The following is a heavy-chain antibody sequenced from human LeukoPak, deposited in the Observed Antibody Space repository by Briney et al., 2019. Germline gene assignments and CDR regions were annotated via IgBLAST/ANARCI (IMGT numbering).Heavy chain of an antibody. D-gene: IGHD2-21*02. Sequence: GGSLRLSCTASGFTFGDYAMSWFRQAPGKGLEWVGFIRSKAYGGTTEYAASVKGRFTISRDDSKSIAYLQMNSLKTEDTAVYYCTRDIVVVTAHYYYYYYMDVWGKGTTVTVSS. CDR3: TRDIVVVTAHYYYYYYMDV. CDR2: IRSKAYGGTT. V-gene: IGHV3-49*03. J-gene: IGHJ6*03. CDR1: GFTFGDYA.